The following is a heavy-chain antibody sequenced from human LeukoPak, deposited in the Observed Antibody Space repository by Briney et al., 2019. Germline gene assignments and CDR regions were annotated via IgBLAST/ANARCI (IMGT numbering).Heavy chain of an antibody. D-gene: IGHD6-19*01. CDR2: IYYSRST. CDR1: GGSISSYY. V-gene: IGHV4-59*01. J-gene: IGHJ6*02. Sequence: SETLSLACTVSGGSISSYYWSWIRQPPGKGLEWIGYIYYSRSTNYNPSLKSRVTISVDTSKNQFSLKLSSVTAADTAVYYCARFIAVAGTFYYGMDVWGQGTTVTVSS. CDR3: ARFIAVAGTFYYGMDV.